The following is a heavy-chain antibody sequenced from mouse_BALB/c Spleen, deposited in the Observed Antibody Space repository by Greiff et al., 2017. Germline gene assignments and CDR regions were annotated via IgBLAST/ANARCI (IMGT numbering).Heavy chain of an antibody. J-gene: IGHJ3*01. Sequence: VQLQQSGAELARPGASVKLSCKASGFNIKDYYMHWVKQRPEQGLEWIGWIDPENGNTIYDPKFQGKASLTADTSSNTAYLQLSSLTSEDTAVYYCARGDYDGWFADWGQGTLVTVSA. V-gene: IGHV14-1*02. D-gene: IGHD2-4*01. CDR2: IDPENGNT. CDR1: GFNIKDYY. CDR3: ARGDYDGWFAD.